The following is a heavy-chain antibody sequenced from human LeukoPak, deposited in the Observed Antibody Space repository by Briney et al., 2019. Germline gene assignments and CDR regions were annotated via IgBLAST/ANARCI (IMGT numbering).Heavy chain of an antibody. V-gene: IGHV4-39*07. Sequence: PSETLSLTCTVSGGSISSSSYYWGWIRQPPGKGLEWIGSIYYSGSTYYSPSLKSRVTISVDTSKNQFSLKLSSVTAADTAVYYCARFPDFYGLLDYWGQGTLVTVSS. CDR3: ARFPDFYGLLDY. CDR2: IYYSGST. CDR1: GGSISSSSYY. J-gene: IGHJ4*02. D-gene: IGHD3-3*01.